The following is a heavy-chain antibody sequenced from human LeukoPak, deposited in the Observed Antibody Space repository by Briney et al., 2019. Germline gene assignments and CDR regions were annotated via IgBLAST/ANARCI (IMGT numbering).Heavy chain of an antibody. CDR2: ISGSGGTT. CDR1: GFTFSSYG. J-gene: IGHJ4*02. Sequence: PGGSLRLFCAASGFTFSSYGMNWVRQAPGKGLEWVSGISGSGGTTYYADSVKGRFTISRDNSKNSLSLQVSSLGAEDTAVYYCAKTNGYYSDWGQGTLVTVSS. V-gene: IGHV3-23*01. CDR3: AKTNGYYSD. D-gene: IGHD3-22*01.